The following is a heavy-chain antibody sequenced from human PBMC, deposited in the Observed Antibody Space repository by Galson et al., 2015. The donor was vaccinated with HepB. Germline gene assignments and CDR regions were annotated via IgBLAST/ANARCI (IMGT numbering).Heavy chain of an antibody. D-gene: IGHD6-13*01. CDR3: VKELAADPGLYYYFGMDV. Sequence: SLRLSCAASGFTFNNYAMYWVRRAPGKGLEYVSAVTANGDVTYYADSVKGRFTISRDNSRNTVYFQMSSLRTEDSAIYYCVKELAADPGLYYYFGMDVWGQGTTVTVSS. CDR1: GFTFNNYA. V-gene: IGHV3-64D*06. CDR2: VTANGDVT. J-gene: IGHJ6*02.